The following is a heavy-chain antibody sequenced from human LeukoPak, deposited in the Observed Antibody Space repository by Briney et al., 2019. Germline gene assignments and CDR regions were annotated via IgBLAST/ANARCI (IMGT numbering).Heavy chain of an antibody. V-gene: IGHV4-59*08. CDR3: ARHTRQGYNYIDY. CDR1: DGSIINYY. D-gene: IGHD5-24*01. J-gene: IGHJ4*02. CDR2: IHYSGST. Sequence: SETLSLTCTVSDGSIINYYWSWIRQPPGKGLEWIGYIHYSGSTNYNPSPKSRVTISVDTSKNQFSLKLSSVIAADTAVYYCARHTRQGYNYIDYWGQGTLVTVSS.